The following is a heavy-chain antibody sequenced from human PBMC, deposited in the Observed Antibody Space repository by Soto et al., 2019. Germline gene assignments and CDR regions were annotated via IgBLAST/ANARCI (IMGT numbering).Heavy chain of an antibody. CDR1: GYTFSSYA. J-gene: IGHJ5*02. Sequence: EVHLLESGGGLVQPGGSLRVSCLASGYTFSSYAISWVRQAPGKGLEWVSSISGSGRTTYYADSVKGRFTISRDNSKNTLYLQMNSLRAEDTAVYYCAKDLDVELLAGSDLWGQGTLVTVSS. D-gene: IGHD2-21*01. V-gene: IGHV3-23*01. CDR2: ISGSGRTT. CDR3: AKDLDVELLAGSDL.